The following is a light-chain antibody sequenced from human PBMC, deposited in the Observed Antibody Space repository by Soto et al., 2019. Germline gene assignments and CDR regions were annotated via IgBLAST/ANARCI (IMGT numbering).Light chain of an antibody. CDR2: EVS. J-gene: IGLJ1*01. Sequence: QSVLTQPASVPGSAGQSITISCTGTSSDVGGYNYVSWYQHHPGKAPKLMIYEVSNRPSGVSYRFSGSKSGNTASLTISGLQAEDEADYYCNSYTGSGIVFGTGTKVTVL. CDR3: NSYTGSGIV. V-gene: IGLV2-14*01. CDR1: SSDVGGYNY.